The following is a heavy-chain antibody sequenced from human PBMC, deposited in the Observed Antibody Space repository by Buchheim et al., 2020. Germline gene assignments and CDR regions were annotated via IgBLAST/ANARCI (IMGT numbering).Heavy chain of an antibody. CDR3: AREMDTVVTNLDY. V-gene: IGHV3-48*01. CDR2: ISSTGSTI. Sequence: EVQLAESGGGLVQPGGSLRLSCAASGFTFSYYSMNWVRQAPGKGLEWASYISSTGSTIYYADSVKGRFTISRDNSKNTLYLQMNSLRAEDTAVYYCAREMDTVVTNLDYWGQGTL. CDR1: GFTFSYYS. D-gene: IGHD4-23*01. J-gene: IGHJ4*02.